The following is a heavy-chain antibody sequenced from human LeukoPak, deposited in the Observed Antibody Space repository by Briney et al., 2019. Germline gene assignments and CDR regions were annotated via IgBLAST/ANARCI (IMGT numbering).Heavy chain of an antibody. CDR2: IQSSTNGGTV. Sequence: KAGGSLRLSCAASGFTFSNTWMTWVRQAPGKGLEWIGRIQSSTNGGTVDYAAPVKGRFTISRDDSKNTLYLQMNSLTTEDTAFYYCATDFYEACEHWGQGTLVTVSS. CDR3: ATDFYEACEH. CDR1: GFTFSNTW. J-gene: IGHJ1*01. V-gene: IGHV3-15*01. D-gene: IGHD5/OR15-5a*01.